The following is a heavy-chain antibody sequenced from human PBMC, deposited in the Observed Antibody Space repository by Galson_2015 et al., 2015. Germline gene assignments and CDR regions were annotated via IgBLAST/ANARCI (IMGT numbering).Heavy chain of an antibody. J-gene: IGHJ4*02. CDR1: GYSFSSYW. CDR2: IYPYDSDT. V-gene: IGHV5-51*01. CDR3: ARREGYYFDY. Sequence: QSGAEVKKPGESLKISCKGSGYSFSSYWIGWVRQMPGKGLEWMGIIYPYDSDTRYSPSFHGQVTMSADKSISTAYQQWSSLKASDSAMYYCARREGYYFDYWGQGTLVTVSS.